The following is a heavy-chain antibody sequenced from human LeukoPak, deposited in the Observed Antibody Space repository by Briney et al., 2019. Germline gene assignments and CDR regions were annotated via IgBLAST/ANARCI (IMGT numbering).Heavy chain of an antibody. CDR3: ARNERYSGSYGYYYYYMDV. D-gene: IGHD1-26*01. Sequence: PGGSLRLSCAASGFTFSSYGMSWVRQAPGKGLEWVSSISSSSSYIYYADSVKGRFTISRDNAKNSLYLQMNSLRAEDTAVYYCARNERYSGSYGYYYYYMDVWGKGTTVTVSS. J-gene: IGHJ6*03. V-gene: IGHV3-21*01. CDR1: GFTFSSYG. CDR2: ISSSSSYI.